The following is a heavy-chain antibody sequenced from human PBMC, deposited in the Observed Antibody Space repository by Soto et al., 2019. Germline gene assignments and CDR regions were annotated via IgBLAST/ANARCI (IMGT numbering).Heavy chain of an antibody. Sequence: SETLSLTCAVSSGSISSSNWWRWVRQPPGKGLEWIGEIYHSGSTNYNPSLKSRVTISVDKSKNQFSLKLSAVTAADTAVYYCAREGIRVALERDYYFDYWGQGTLVTVSS. CDR1: SGSISSSNW. CDR2: IYHSGST. V-gene: IGHV4-4*02. D-gene: IGHD1-1*01. J-gene: IGHJ4*02. CDR3: AREGIRVALERDYYFDY.